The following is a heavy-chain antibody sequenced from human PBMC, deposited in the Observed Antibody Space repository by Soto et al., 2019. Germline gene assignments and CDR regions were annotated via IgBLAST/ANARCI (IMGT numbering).Heavy chain of an antibody. CDR3: VQTTGWPGFDF. CDR1: GFAVSSKY. Sequence: EVQVVESGGGLIQPGGSLRLSCAASGFAVSSKYMTWVRQAPGKGLEWVSVIYGGGTTYYADSVKGRFTISRDTSKNTLYRQMNSLRAEDTAVYYCVQTTGWPGFDFWGQGTLVTVSS. CDR2: IYGGGTT. V-gene: IGHV3-53*01. J-gene: IGHJ4*02. D-gene: IGHD6-19*01.